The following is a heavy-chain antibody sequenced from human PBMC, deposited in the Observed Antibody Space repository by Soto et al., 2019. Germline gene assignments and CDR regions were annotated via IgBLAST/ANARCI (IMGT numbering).Heavy chain of an antibody. Sequence: GGSLRLSCAASGFTSSNYGMQWVRQAPGKGLEWVAGVSYDGSNTHYADSVRGRFTISRDNSEHTLYLQLNSLRPDDTAMYFCAKIPSPFASGWPWYWGQGTLVTVSS. CDR3: AKIPSPFASGWPWY. D-gene: IGHD6-25*01. V-gene: IGHV3-30*18. CDR1: GFTSSNYG. J-gene: IGHJ4*02. CDR2: VSYDGSNT.